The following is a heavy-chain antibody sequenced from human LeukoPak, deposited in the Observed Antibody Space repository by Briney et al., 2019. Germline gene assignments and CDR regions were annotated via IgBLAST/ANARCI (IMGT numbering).Heavy chain of an antibody. D-gene: IGHD6-19*01. V-gene: IGHV3-33*06. CDR2: IWYDGSNK. J-gene: IGHJ4*02. CDR1: GFTFSSYG. Sequence: GGSLRLSCAASGFTFSSYGMHWVRQAPGKGLEWVAVIWYDGSNKYYADSVKGRFTISRDNSKNTLYLQMNSLRAEDTAVYYCAKDKGDSSGWLNFVYWGQGTLVTVSS. CDR3: AKDKGDSSGWLNFVY.